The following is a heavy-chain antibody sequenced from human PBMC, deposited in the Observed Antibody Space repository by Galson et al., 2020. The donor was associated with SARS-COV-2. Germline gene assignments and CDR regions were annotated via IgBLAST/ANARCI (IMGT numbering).Heavy chain of an antibody. CDR2: VYYSGST. Sequence: SETLSLTCTVSGGSISSTSYYWGWIRQTPGKGLEWIGSVYYSGSTHYNPSLKSRVTILIDTSKKQFSLKLNSVTAADTAVYYCAREGITAGGTWFDPWGQGTLVSVSS. V-gene: IGHV4-39*07. CDR1: GGSISSTSYY. D-gene: IGHD6-13*01. CDR3: AREGITAGGTWFDP. J-gene: IGHJ5*02.